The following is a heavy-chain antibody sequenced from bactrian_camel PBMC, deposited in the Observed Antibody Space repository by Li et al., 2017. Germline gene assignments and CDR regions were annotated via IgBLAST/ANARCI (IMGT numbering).Heavy chain of an antibody. D-gene: IGHD6*01. CDR3: AADPNPHHIGSFCAAGY. V-gene: IGHV3S55*01. Sequence: HVQLVESGGDSVQAGGSLRLSCAASGEAYSGHCMGWFRQNSNSAREGVAAIGADGHARYADSLQGRFTMWIDSARKSLYLQMNSLKPEDTAVYYCAADPNPHHIGSFCAAGYWGQGTQVTVSS. CDR2: IGADGHA. CDR1: GEAYSGHC. J-gene: IGHJ4*01.